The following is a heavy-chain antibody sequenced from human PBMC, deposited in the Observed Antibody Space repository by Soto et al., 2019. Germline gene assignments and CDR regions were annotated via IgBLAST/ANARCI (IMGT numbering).Heavy chain of an antibody. J-gene: IGHJ5*02. CDR1: GGYLRDFF. CDR2: IYSSGKT. D-gene: IGHD2-2*01. CDR3: VRTFPPAPRVVLSHNWFVP. V-gene: IGHV4-59*01. Sequence: PSETLCLTCTVAGGYLRDFFWSWIRKTPGKGLEWIGHIYSSGKTDYNPSLETRGTMSIDTSMNQISLKLNSVTAADTAVYFCVRTFPPAPRVVLSHNWFVPWGPGTLVTVSS.